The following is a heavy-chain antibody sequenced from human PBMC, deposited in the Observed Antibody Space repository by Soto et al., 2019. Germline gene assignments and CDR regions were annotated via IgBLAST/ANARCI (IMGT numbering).Heavy chain of an antibody. D-gene: IGHD2-2*01. CDR3: ARVFSGYCSTTSCYLFDY. V-gene: IGHV4-34*01. Sequence: QVQLQQWGAGLLKPSETLSLTCAVYGGSFSGYYWSWIRQAPGKGLEWIGEVNHRGRTNYNPSLKSRVTISEDTSKNQFSLKMSSVTTADTAAYYCARVFSGYCSTTSCYLFDYWGQGGLVPVSS. CDR1: GGSFSGYY. J-gene: IGHJ4*02. CDR2: VNHRGRT.